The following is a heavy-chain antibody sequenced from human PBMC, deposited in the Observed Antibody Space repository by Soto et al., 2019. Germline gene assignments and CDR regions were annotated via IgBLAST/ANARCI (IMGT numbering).Heavy chain of an antibody. CDR2: IYHSGST. V-gene: IGHV4-30-2*01. CDR3: ARDQLEGNWFDP. CDR1: GGSISSGGYS. Sequence: QLQLQESGSGLVRPSQTLSLTCAVSGGSISSGGYSWNWIRQPPGKGLEWIGYIYHSGSTLYNPALKSRVTMSVDKSKNQFSLKLSSVIAADTAVYYCARDQLEGNWFDPWGQGTPVTVSS. D-gene: IGHD1-1*01. J-gene: IGHJ5*02.